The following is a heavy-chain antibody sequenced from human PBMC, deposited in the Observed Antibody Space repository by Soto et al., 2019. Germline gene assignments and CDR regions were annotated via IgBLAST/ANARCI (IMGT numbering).Heavy chain of an antibody. CDR3: ARDPYSSSPLYYYYYGMDV. V-gene: IGHV1-46*01. D-gene: IGHD6-6*01. Sequence: ASVKVSCKASGYTFTSYYMHWVRQAPGQGLEWMGIINPSGGSTSYAQKFQGRVTMTRDTPTSTVYMELSSLRSEDTAVYYCARDPYSSSPLYYYYYGMDVWGQGTTVTVSS. J-gene: IGHJ6*02. CDR1: GYTFTSYY. CDR2: INPSGGST.